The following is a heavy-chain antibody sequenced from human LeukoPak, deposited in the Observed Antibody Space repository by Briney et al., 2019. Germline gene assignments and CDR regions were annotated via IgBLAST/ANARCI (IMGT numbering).Heavy chain of an antibody. J-gene: IGHJ5*02. CDR1: GYTFTSYY. V-gene: IGHV1-46*01. CDR2: INPSGGST. Sequence: ASVKVSCKASGYTFTSYYMHWVRQAPGQGLEWMGIINPSGGSTSYAQKFQGRVTMTRDMSTSTVYMELSSLRSEDTAVYYCARDGSKTGRTNWFDPWGQGTLVTVSS. D-gene: IGHD1/OR15-1a*01. CDR3: ARDGSKTGRTNWFDP.